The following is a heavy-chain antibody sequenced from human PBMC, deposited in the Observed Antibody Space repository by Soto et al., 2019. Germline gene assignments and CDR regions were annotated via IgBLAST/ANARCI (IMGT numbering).Heavy chain of an antibody. CDR2: ISYDGSNK. J-gene: IGHJ4*02. CDR3: AKADRIQLIVDY. V-gene: IGHV3-30*18. Sequence: QVQLVESGGGVAQPGRSLRLSCAASGFTFSSYGMHWVRQAPGKGLEWVAVISYDGSNKYYADSVKGRFTISRDNSKNTLYLQMNSLRAEDTAVYYWAKADRIQLIVDYWGQGTLVTVSS. CDR1: GFTFSSYG. D-gene: IGHD5-18*01.